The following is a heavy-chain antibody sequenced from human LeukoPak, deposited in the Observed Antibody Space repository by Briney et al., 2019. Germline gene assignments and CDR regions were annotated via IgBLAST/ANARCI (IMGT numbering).Heavy chain of an antibody. D-gene: IGHD3-3*01. CDR1: GYTFTSYD. CDR3: ARRISYYDFWSGYSYYFDY. V-gene: IGHV1-8*03. J-gene: IGHJ4*02. CDR2: MHPNSGNT. Sequence: ASVKVSCKASGYTFTSYDINWVRQATGQGLEWMGWMHPNSGNTGYAQKFQGRVTITRNTSISTAYMELSSLRSEDTAVYYCARRISYYDFWSGYSYYFDYWGQGTLVSVSS.